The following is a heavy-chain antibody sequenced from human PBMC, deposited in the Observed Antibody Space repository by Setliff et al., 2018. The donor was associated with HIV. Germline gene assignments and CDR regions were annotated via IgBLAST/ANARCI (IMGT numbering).Heavy chain of an antibody. J-gene: IGHJ4*02. CDR2: IHYSGRT. D-gene: IGHD3-10*01. V-gene: IGHV4-61*08. CDR3: ARNPLAFGELLPYYFDY. Sequence: PSETLSLTCTVSGGSISSGGYYWSWIRQPPGKGLEWIGYIHYSGRTDYKPSLKSRVTISVDTSKNQFSLKLSSVTAADTAVYYCARNPLAFGELLPYYFDYWGQGTLVTVSS. CDR1: GGSISSGGYY.